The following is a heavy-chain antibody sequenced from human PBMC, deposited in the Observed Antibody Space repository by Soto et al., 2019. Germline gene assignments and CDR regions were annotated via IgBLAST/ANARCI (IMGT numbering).Heavy chain of an antibody. V-gene: IGHV3-53*01. CDR1: GFTVNSNY. Sequence: EVQLVESGGGLIQPGGSLRLSCAASGFTVNSNYMSWVRQAPGKGLEWVSLIYSGGTTYYADSVKGRFTISRDNSKNTLYLQMHSLTAEDTAVYYCARKNDLWGRGSLVTVFS. CDR2: IYSGGTT. CDR3: ARKNDL. J-gene: IGHJ2*01.